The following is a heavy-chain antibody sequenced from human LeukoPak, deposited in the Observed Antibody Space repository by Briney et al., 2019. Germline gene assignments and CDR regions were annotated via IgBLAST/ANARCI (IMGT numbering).Heavy chain of an antibody. Sequence: PGGSLRLFCAASGFTLSRYWMSWVRQAPGKGLERVSNTNQDESEKYFVDSVKGRFTISRDNAKNTLYLQMNSLRAEDTALYYCVRDESKGLDYWGQGTLVTVSS. CDR1: GFTLSRYW. CDR3: VRDESKGLDY. J-gene: IGHJ4*02. CDR2: TNQDESEK. V-gene: IGHV3-7*01.